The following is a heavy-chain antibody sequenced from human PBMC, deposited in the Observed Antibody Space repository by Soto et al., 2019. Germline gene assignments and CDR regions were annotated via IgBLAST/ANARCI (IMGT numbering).Heavy chain of an antibody. D-gene: IGHD3-3*01. CDR3: ARDGWDLEWLLRVYSYMDV. CDR1: GFAFSSYW. Sequence: EVQLVESGGGLVQPGGSLRLSCAVSGFAFSSYWMHWVRQTPGKGLVWVSRINSDGTSTAYADSVKGRFTISRDNAKDTLYLEMNSLRAEDTAVYYCARDGWDLEWLLRVYSYMDVWGKGTMVTVSS. CDR2: INSDGTST. V-gene: IGHV3-74*01. J-gene: IGHJ6*03.